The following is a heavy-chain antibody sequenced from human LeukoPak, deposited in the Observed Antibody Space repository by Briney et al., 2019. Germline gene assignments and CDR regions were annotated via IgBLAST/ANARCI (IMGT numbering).Heavy chain of an antibody. D-gene: IGHD3-16*01. V-gene: IGHV5-51*01. Sequence: GESLKISFKGSGYKFTSYWIGWVRQMPGKGLEWMGIIYPGDSDPRYSPSFQGQVTISADRSISTAYLQWSSLRASDTAMYYCASLEGGDYFDYWGQGTLATVSS. CDR1: GYKFTSYW. J-gene: IGHJ4*02. CDR2: IYPGDSDP. CDR3: ASLEGGDYFDY.